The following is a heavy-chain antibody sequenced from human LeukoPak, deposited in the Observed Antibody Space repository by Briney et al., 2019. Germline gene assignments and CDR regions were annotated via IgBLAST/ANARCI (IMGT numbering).Heavy chain of an antibody. CDR2: IIPIFGTA. CDR3: ARARDYGDYVIGRWFDP. Sequence: ASVKVSCKASGGTFSSYATSWVRQAPGQGLEWMGGIIPIFGTANYAQKFQGRVTITADESTSTAYMELSSLRSEDTAVYYCARARDYGDYVIGRWFDPWGQGTLVTVSS. J-gene: IGHJ5*02. D-gene: IGHD4-17*01. CDR1: GGTFSSYA. V-gene: IGHV1-69*13.